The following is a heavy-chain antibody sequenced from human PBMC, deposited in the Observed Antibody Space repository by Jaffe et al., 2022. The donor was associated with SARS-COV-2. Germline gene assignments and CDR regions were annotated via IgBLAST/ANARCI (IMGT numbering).Heavy chain of an antibody. V-gene: IGHV5-10-1*03. CDR3: ARHHVGLTGSDWFDP. CDR2: IDPSDSYT. D-gene: IGHD3-10*01. Sequence: EVQLVQSGAEVKKPGESLRISCKGSGYSFTSYWISWVRQMPGKGLEWMGRIDPSDSYTNYSPSFQGHVTISADKSISTAYLQWSSLKASDTAMYYCARHHVGLTGSDWFDPWGQGTLVTVSS. CDR1: GYSFTSYW. J-gene: IGHJ5*02.